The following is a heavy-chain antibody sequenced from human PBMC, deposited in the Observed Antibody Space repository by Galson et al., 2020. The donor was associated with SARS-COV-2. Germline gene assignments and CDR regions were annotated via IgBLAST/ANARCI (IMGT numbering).Heavy chain of an antibody. CDR2: INRDGSTT. J-gene: IGHJ3*01. Sequence: GGSLRLSCAASGFTFSSYAMHWVRQAPGKGLVWVSHINRDGSTTNYADSVKGRFTISRDNAKNTLYLQMNSLRAEDTAVYYCAEGGYYDSSDYYSADAFDFWGQGTMVTVSS. D-gene: IGHD3-22*01. CDR3: AEGGYYDSSDYYSADAFDF. CDR1: GFTFSSYA. V-gene: IGHV3-74*01.